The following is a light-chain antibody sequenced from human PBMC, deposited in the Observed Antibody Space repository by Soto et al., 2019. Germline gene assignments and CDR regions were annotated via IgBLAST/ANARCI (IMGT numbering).Light chain of an antibody. CDR3: QQRHVWPIT. CDR2: AAS. CDR1: ESVTSS. J-gene: IGKJ5*01. V-gene: IGKV3-15*01. Sequence: EIVMTQSPATLSVSPGDRATLSCRASESVTSSLAWYQQKPGQPPRLLIYAASTRATDVPARFSGGRSGTDFTLTISSLEPEDSAVYYCQQRHVWPITFGQGTRLEIK.